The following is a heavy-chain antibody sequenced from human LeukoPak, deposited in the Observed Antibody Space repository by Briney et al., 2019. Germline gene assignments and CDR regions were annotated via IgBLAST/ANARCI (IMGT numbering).Heavy chain of an antibody. J-gene: IGHJ4*02. Sequence: PSETLSLTCTVSGGSISSGGYYWSWIRQHPGTGLEWIGYIYYSESTYYNPSLKSRVTISVDTSKNQFSLKLSSVTAADTAVYYCATSKVPYYYDSSGYSPRFDYWGQGTLVTVSS. V-gene: IGHV4-31*03. CDR1: GGSISSGGYY. CDR3: ATSKVPYYYDSSGYSPRFDY. D-gene: IGHD3-22*01. CDR2: IYYSEST.